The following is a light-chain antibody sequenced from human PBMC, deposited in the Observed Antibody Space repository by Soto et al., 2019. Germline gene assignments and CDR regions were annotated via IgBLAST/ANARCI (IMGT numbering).Light chain of an antibody. CDR2: DAS. CDR3: QQYNNCLWT. V-gene: IGKV1-5*01. Sequence: DIQMTQSPSTLSASVGDRVTITCRASQSINSWLAWYQQKPGKAPKVLIYDASSLERGVPSRFSGSGSGTEFTLTISSLQPDDFATYYCQQYNNCLWTFGQGTKVEIK. CDR1: QSINSW. J-gene: IGKJ1*01.